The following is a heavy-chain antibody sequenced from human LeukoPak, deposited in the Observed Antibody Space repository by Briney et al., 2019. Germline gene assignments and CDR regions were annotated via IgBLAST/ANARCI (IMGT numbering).Heavy chain of an antibody. Sequence: PGGTLRLSCAASGFSVSSNYMNWVRQAPGKGLEWVSVIYSGGNTYYADSVKGRFTISRDNSKNTLYLQMNSLRAEDTAVYYCARTPMFYFYGMDVWGRGTTVTVSS. CDR3: ARTPMFYFYGMDV. CDR1: GFSVSSNY. CDR2: IYSGGNT. V-gene: IGHV3-66*01. J-gene: IGHJ6*02. D-gene: IGHD2-15*01.